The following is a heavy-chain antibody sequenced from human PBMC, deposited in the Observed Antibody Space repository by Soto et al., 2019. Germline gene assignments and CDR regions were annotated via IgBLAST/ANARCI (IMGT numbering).Heavy chain of an antibody. Sequence: GGSVRLSCAGSGFTFSTYGMNWVRQTPGKGLEWVSSISGSGTNTYYADCVKGRFTVSRDNSKNTLDLQMNSLTAEDTAIYYCAKALAVAGPYDAFDSWGQGTLVTVSS. D-gene: IGHD6-19*01. V-gene: IGHV3-23*01. CDR3: AKALAVAGPYDAFDS. J-gene: IGHJ3*02. CDR2: ISGSGTNT. CDR1: GFTFSTYG.